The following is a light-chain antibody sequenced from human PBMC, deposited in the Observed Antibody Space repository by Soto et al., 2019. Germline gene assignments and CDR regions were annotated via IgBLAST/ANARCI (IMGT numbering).Light chain of an antibody. CDR1: SSDVGGYNY. V-gene: IGLV2-8*01. J-gene: IGLJ1*01. CDR2: EVS. CDR3: NSYVGNNNFV. Sequence: QSVLTQPPSASGSPGQSVTISCTGTSSDVGGYNYVSWYQQHPGKAPKLMMYEVSKRPSGVPDRFSGSKSGNTASLTVSGLQAEDEADYYCNSYVGNNNFVFGTGTKLTVL.